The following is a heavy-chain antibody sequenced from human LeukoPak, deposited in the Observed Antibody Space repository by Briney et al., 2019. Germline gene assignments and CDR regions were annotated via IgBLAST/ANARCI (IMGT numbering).Heavy chain of an antibody. Sequence: SETLSLTCTVSGGSISSSSYYWGWIRQPPGKGLEWIGSIYYSGSTYYNPSLKSRVTISVDTSKNQFSLKLSSVTAADTAVYYCASPGRYDSSGYYRGYYYYGMDVWAKGPRSPSP. V-gene: IGHV4-39*01. J-gene: IGHJ6*02. CDR2: IYYSGST. CDR1: GGSISSSSYY. CDR3: ASPGRYDSSGYYRGYYYYGMDV. D-gene: IGHD3-22*01.